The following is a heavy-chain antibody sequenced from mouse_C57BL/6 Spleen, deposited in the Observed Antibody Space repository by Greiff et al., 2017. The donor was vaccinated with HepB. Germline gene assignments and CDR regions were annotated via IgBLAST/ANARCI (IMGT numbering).Heavy chain of an antibody. CDR3: AMGAYPAWFAY. Sequence: EVHLVESGGGLVKPGGSLKLSCAASGFTFSDYGMHWVRQAPEKGLEWVAYISSGSSTIYYADTVKGRFTIPRDNAKNTLFLQMTSLRSEDTAMYYCAMGAYPAWFAYWGQGTLVTVSA. CDR2: ISSGSSTI. CDR1: GFTFSDYG. J-gene: IGHJ3*01. V-gene: IGHV5-17*01. D-gene: IGHD2-10*01.